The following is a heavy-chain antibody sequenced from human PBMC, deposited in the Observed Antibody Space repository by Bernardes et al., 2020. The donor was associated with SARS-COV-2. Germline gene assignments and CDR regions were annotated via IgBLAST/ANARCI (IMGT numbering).Heavy chain of an antibody. V-gene: IGHV1-18*01. CDR2: ISVYNGNT. J-gene: IGHJ6*02. D-gene: IGHD2-2*01. CDR1: GYTFTSYA. Sequence: ASMKVSCKASGYTFTSYAISWVRQAPGQGLEWMGWISVYNGNTNYAQKFQGRVTMTTDTSTSTAYMDLRSLRSDDTAVYYCARDCSSTSCYGVGDYYYGMDVWGQGTTVTVSS. CDR3: ARDCSSTSCYGVGDYYYGMDV.